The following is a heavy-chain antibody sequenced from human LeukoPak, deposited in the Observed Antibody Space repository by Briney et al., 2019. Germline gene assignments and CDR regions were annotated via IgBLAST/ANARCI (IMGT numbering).Heavy chain of an antibody. CDR3: ARVLSGSWDWFDP. CDR2: INPNGRTT. J-gene: IGHJ5*02. Sequence: GESLRLSCAASGFTFSGYSIHWVRQAPGKGLEWVSRINPNGRTTTYADSVKGRFTISRDNAKNTVYLQMNSLRAEDTAVYYCARVLSGSWDWFDPWGQGTLVTVSS. V-gene: IGHV3-74*01. D-gene: IGHD3-22*01. CDR1: GFTFSGYS.